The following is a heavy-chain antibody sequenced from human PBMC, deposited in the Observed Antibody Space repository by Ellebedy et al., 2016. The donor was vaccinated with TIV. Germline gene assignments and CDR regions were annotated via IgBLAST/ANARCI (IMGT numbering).Heavy chain of an antibody. J-gene: IGHJ4*02. CDR2: IYYTWST. CDR3: ASGPNQYFFDY. CDR1: GGSISSYY. V-gene: IGHV4-59*01. Sequence: MPSETLSLTCTFPVSGGSISSYYWSWIRQPPGKGLEWLGYIYYTWSTNYNPPLKSRLTISVDTSKNQFSLKLSSVTAADKAVEYCASGPNQYFFDYWGQGTLVTVSS.